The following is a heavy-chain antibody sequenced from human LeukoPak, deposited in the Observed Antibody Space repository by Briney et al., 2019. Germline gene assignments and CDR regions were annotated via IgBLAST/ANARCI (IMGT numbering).Heavy chain of an antibody. CDR1: GFTFSNYW. D-gene: IGHD3-9*01. CDR3: AKWGPYDILTGRIN. Sequence: GGSLRLSGAASGFTFSNYWMTWVRQAPGKGLEWVANIKSDESEKYYVGSVKGRFTISRDNAKNSLYLQMNSLRAEDTAVCYCAKWGPYDILTGRINWGQGTLVTVSS. CDR2: IKSDESEK. V-gene: IGHV3-7*03. J-gene: IGHJ4*02.